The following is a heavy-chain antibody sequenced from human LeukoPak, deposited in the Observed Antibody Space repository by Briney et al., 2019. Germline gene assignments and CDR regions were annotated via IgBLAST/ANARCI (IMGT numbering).Heavy chain of an antibody. Sequence: GGSLRLSCAASGFTVSSNYMSWVRQAPGKGLEWVSVISSAGNTYYADSVKGRFTISRDNSKNTLYLQMNSLRAEDTAVYYCASVGYSGYDRAFDYWGQGTLVTVSS. V-gene: IGHV3-53*01. CDR3: ASVGYSGYDRAFDY. D-gene: IGHD5-12*01. CDR1: GFTVSSNY. J-gene: IGHJ4*02. CDR2: ISSAGNT.